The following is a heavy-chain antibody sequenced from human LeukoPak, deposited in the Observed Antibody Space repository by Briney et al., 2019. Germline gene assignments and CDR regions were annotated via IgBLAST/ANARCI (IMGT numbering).Heavy chain of an antibody. Sequence: SETLSLTCTVSGGSISSYYWSWIRQPPEKGLEWIGYIYYSGSTNYNPSLKSRVTISVDTSKNQFSLKLSSVTAADTAVYYCASATPGYRTPFGYWGQGTLVTVSS. V-gene: IGHV4-59*01. J-gene: IGHJ4*02. CDR1: GGSISSYY. CDR2: IYYSGST. D-gene: IGHD6-13*01. CDR3: ASATPGYRTPFGY.